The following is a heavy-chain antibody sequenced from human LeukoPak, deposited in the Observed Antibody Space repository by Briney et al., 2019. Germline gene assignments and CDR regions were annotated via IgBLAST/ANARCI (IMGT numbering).Heavy chain of an antibody. D-gene: IGHD6-13*01. CDR1: GFTFSSYW. CDR3: ARAAIAAAGTAWFDP. V-gene: IGHV3-7*01. Sequence: GGSLRLSCAASGFTFSSYWMSWVRQAPGKGLEWVANIKQDGSEKYYVDSVKGRFTISRDNAKNSPYLQMNSLRAEDTAVYYCARAAIAAAGTAWFDPWGQGTLVTVSS. CDR2: IKQDGSEK. J-gene: IGHJ5*02.